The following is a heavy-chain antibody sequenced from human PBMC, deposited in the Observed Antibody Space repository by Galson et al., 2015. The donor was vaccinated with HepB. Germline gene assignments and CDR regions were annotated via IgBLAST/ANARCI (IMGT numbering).Heavy chain of an antibody. D-gene: IGHD3-16*01. CDR1: GYSFTVNH. Sequence: QSGAEVKKPGESLKISCKASGYSFTVNHLYWVRQAPGQGLECMGWIDPNSGATHYGQKFQGRVTMTRDTSISTAYMELSSLDSDDTAVYYCVRELGINAFDSWGQGTMVTVSS. CDR3: VRELGINAFDS. V-gene: IGHV1-2*02. J-gene: IGHJ3*02. CDR2: IDPNSGAT.